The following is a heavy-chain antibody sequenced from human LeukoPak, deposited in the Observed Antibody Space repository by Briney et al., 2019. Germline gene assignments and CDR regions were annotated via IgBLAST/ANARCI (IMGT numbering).Heavy chain of an antibody. Sequence: PGGSLRLSCAASGFTFSSYAMHWVRQAPGKGLEWVAVIPYDGSNKYYADSVKGRFTISRDNSKNTLYLQMNSLRAEDTAVYYCARTRKYDNYFDYWGQGTLVTVSS. CDR2: IPYDGSNK. V-gene: IGHV3-30*04. CDR3: ARTRKYDNYFDY. D-gene: IGHD2-8*01. CDR1: GFTFSSYA. J-gene: IGHJ4*02.